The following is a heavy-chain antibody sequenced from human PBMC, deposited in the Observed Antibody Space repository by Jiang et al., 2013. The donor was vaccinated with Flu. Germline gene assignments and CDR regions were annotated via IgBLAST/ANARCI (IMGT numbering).Heavy chain of an antibody. CDR2: IYYSGTT. V-gene: IGHV4-39*01. Sequence: GSGLVKPSETLSLTCTVSGGSISSSSYFWVWIRQPPGKGLEWIGSIYYSGTTYYNPSLKSRVTISVDTSKNQFSLKLSSVTAADTAVYYCARLHAHEGYFDFWGQGTLVTVSS. CDR3: ARLHAHEGYFDF. CDR1: GGSISSSSYF. J-gene: IGHJ4*02.